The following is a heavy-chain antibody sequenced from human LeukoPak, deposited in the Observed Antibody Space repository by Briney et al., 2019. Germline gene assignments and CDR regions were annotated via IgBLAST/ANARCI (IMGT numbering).Heavy chain of an antibody. J-gene: IGHJ4*02. D-gene: IGHD1-26*01. CDR3: AKDGAYSRTYYHFDY. CDR1: GFTFSSYA. CDR2: ISGSGGSA. Sequence: GGSLRLSCAASGFTFSSYAMTWVRQAPGKGLEWVSSISGSGGSAKYADSVKGRFIISRDNSKDTLYLQMNSLGAEDTALYYCAKDGAYSRTYYHFDYWGQGALVAVSS. V-gene: IGHV3-23*01.